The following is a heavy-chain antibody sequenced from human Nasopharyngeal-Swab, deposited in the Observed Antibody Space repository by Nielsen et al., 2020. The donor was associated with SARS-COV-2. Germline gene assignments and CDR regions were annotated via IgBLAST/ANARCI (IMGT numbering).Heavy chain of an antibody. V-gene: IGHV3-7*02. CDR1: GFTFSSYW. J-gene: IGHJ6*03. CDR3: ARVGTRATRRGYYYMDV. D-gene: IGHD2-2*01. Sequence: GGSLRLSCAASGFTFSSYWMSWVRQAPGKGLEWVANIKQDGSEKYYVDSVKGRFTISRDNAKNSLYLQMNSLRAEDTAVYYCARVGTRATRRGYYYMDVWGKGTTVTVSS. CDR2: IKQDGSEK.